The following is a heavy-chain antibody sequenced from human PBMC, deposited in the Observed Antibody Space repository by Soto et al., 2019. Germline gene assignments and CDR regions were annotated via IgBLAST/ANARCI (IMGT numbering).Heavy chain of an antibody. CDR2: IYPGDSDT. D-gene: IGHD3-9*01. CDR1: GYSYTSYW. V-gene: IGHV5-51*01. Sequence: GEALNISCKGSGYSYTSYWIGWVRQMPGKGLEWMGIIYPGDSDTRYSPSFQGQVTISADKSIFTAYLQWSSLKASDTAMYYCARGDYDILTGSYKNYSGMDVWAPGTTVTVSS. CDR3: ARGDYDILTGSYKNYSGMDV. J-gene: IGHJ6*02.